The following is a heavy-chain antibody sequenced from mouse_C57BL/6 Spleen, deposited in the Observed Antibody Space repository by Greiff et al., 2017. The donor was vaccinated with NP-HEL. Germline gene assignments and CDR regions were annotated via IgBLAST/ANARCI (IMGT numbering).Heavy chain of an antibody. V-gene: IGHV1-81*01. CDR1: GYTFTSYG. D-gene: IGHD2-4*01. Sequence: VQLQQSGAELARPGASVKLSCKASGYTFTSYGISWVKQRTGQGLEWIGEIYPRSGNTYYNEKFKGKATLTADKSSSTAYMELRSLTSEDSAVYFCATYYDYDGDYYAMDYWGQGTSVTVSS. J-gene: IGHJ4*01. CDR3: ATYYDYDGDYYAMDY. CDR2: IYPRSGNT.